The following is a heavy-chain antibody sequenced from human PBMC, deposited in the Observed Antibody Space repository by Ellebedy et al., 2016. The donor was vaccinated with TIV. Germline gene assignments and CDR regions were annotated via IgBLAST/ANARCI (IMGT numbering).Heavy chain of an antibody. D-gene: IGHD4-17*01. CDR2: INEDGTKK. V-gene: IGHV3-7*01. CDR3: ARAIYGASYL. Sequence: GGSLRLSCEASGFTFSHYAMHWVRQAPGKGLEWVANINEDGTKKHYVDSVRGRFTISRDYAGNSLFLQMNSLGAEDTAVYYCARAIYGASYLWGRGTLVTVSS. CDR1: GFTFSHYA. J-gene: IGHJ2*01.